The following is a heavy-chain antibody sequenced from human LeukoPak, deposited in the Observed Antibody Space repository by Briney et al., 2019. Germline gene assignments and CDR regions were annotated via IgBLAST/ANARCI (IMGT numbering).Heavy chain of an antibody. CDR1: GGSISSGAYY. D-gene: IGHD3-10*01. J-gene: IGHJ4*02. V-gene: IGHV4-31*03. Sequence: PSQTLSLTCTVSGGSISSGAYYWSWIRQHPGKGLEWIGYIYYSGSTYYNPSLKSRVTISADTSKNQFSLRLSSVTAADTAVYYCARALNPGYCGSGSPIDSWGQGTLVTVSS. CDR2: IYYSGST. CDR3: ARALNPGYCGSGSPIDS.